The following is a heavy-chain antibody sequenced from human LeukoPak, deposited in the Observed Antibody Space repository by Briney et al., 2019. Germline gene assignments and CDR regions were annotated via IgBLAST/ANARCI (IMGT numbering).Heavy chain of an antibody. CDR3: ARDFHYFDILTGPFDY. J-gene: IGHJ4*02. D-gene: IGHD3-9*01. Sequence: GGSLRLSCATSGFTFTTFWMHWVRQAPGKGLVWVSRINHDGSSTNYADSVKGRFTISRDNAKNTLYLQMNSLRAEDTAVYYCARDFHYFDILTGPFDYWGQGTLVTVSS. CDR1: GFTFTTFW. V-gene: IGHV3-74*01. CDR2: INHDGSST.